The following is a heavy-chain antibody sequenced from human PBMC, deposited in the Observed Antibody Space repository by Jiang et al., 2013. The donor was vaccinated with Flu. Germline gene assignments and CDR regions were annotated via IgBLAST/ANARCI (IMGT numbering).Heavy chain of an antibody. Sequence: SISSGGYYWTWIRQHAERGLEWIGHIYETGSAYYSPSLKSRVSISKDSSKNQFSLKLNSVTAADTAVYYCARYRAEFDYWGQGTPGHR. CDR3: ARYRAEFDY. CDR2: IYETGSA. D-gene: IGHD1-26*01. V-gene: IGHV4-31*02. CDR1: SISSGGYY. J-gene: IGHJ4*02.